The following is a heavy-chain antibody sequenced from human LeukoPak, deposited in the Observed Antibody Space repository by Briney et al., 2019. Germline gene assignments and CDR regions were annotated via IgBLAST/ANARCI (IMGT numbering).Heavy chain of an antibody. Sequence: SETLSLTCDVSGGSISSYYWSWIRQPPGKGLEWIGYIYYSGSTNYNPSLKSRVIISVDTSKSQFSLKLNSVTAADTAVYFCARGYSYDSFDYWGLGTLVTVSS. V-gene: IGHV4-59*01. CDR1: GGSISSYY. CDR2: IYYSGST. D-gene: IGHD5-18*01. CDR3: ARGYSYDSFDY. J-gene: IGHJ4*02.